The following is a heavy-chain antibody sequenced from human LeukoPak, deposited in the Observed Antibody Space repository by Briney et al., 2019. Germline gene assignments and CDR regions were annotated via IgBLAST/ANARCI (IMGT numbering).Heavy chain of an antibody. CDR2: IDPSDSYT. V-gene: IGHV5-10-1*01. CDR3: ARDYYGSGSYAYYYGMDV. D-gene: IGHD3-10*01. J-gene: IGHJ6*02. CDR1: GYSFTSYW. Sequence: KSGESLKISCKGSGYSFTSYWISWVRQMPGQGLEWMGRIDPSDSYTNYSPSFQGHVTISADKSISTAYLQWSSLKASDTAMYYCARDYYGSGSYAYYYGMDVWGQGTTVTVSS.